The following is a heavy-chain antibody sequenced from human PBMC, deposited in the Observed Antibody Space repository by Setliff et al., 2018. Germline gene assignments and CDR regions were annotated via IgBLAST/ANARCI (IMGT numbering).Heavy chain of an antibody. J-gene: IGHJ4*02. V-gene: IGHV5-51*01. D-gene: IGHD4-4*01. CDR3: ARDSNYEGAYDY. CDR1: GYSFTTYW. Sequence: GESLKISCKGSGYSFTTYWIGWVRQMPGKGLEWMGIIYPGDSDTRYRPSFQGQVTISVDKSISTAYLQWSSLKASDTAMYYCARDSNYEGAYDYWGQGTLVTVSS. CDR2: IYPGDSDT.